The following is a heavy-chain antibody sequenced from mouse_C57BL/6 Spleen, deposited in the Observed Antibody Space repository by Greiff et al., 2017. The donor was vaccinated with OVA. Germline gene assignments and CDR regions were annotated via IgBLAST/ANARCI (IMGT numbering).Heavy chain of an antibody. D-gene: IGHD1-1*01. J-gene: IGHJ2*01. V-gene: IGHV1-64*01. CDR1: GYTFTSYW. CDR2: IHPNSGST. Sequence: QVHVKPPGAELVKPGASVKLSCKASGYTFTSYWMHWVKQRPGQGLEWIGMIHPNSGSTNYNEKFKSKATLTVDKSSSTAYMQLSSLTSEDSAVYYCARAYGSSYDYWGQGTTLTVSS. CDR3: ARAYGSSYDY.